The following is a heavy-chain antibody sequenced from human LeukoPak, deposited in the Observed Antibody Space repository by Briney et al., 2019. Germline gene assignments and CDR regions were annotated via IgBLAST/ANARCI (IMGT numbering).Heavy chain of an antibody. V-gene: IGHV3-23*01. J-gene: IGHJ4*02. CDR3: AKWGGTAPIGTIWYGPLDH. CDR2: IGSGDDIT. D-gene: IGHD2-2*01. Sequence: GGSLRLSCTTSGFTFGKYIMTWVRQAPGNGLEWVSSIGSGDDITFYADSVKGRFRISRDDSKNTVLLQISSLRVEDTAIYYCAKWGGTAPIGTIWYGPLDHWGQGSQVIVSS. CDR1: GFTFGKYI.